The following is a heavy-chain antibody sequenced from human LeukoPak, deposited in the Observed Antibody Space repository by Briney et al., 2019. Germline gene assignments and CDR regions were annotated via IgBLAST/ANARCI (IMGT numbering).Heavy chain of an antibody. D-gene: IGHD4-11*01. V-gene: IGHV1-69*02. Sequence: SVKVSCKASGGTFSSYTISWVQQAPGQGLEWMGRIIPILGIANYAQKFQGRVTITADKSTSTAYMELSSLRSEDTAVYYCTHYSNYRYYFDYWGQGTLVTVSS. CDR1: GGTFSSYT. CDR3: THYSNYRYYFDY. CDR2: IIPILGIA. J-gene: IGHJ4*02.